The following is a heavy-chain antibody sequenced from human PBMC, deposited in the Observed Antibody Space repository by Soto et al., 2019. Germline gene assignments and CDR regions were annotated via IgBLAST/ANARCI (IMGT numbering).Heavy chain of an antibody. D-gene: IGHD3-10*01. CDR3: AHRPGPMVRGVTFDY. CDR1: GFSLSTSGVG. Sequence: QITLKESGPTLVKPTQTLTLTCTFSGFSLSTSGVGVGWIRQPPGKALEWLALIYWDDDKRYSPSLKSRLTITKDTPKNQVVLTMTNMDPVDTATYYCAHRPGPMVRGVTFDYWGQGTLVTVSS. CDR2: IYWDDDK. V-gene: IGHV2-5*02. J-gene: IGHJ4*02.